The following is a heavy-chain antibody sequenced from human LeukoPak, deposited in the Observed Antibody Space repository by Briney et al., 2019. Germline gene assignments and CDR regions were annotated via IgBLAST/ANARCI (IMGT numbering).Heavy chain of an antibody. V-gene: IGHV3-7*01. CDR2: IKPDGSGR. CDR1: GFTFSSYW. Sequence: GGSLRLSCVASGFTFSSYWMSWVRQAPGKGLEWVANIKPDGSGRYYVDSVRGRFTISRDNAKNSLYLQMNSLRAEDTAVYYCARDSDIAAAGSDYWGQGTLVTVSS. D-gene: IGHD6-13*01. CDR3: ARDSDIAAAGSDY. J-gene: IGHJ4*02.